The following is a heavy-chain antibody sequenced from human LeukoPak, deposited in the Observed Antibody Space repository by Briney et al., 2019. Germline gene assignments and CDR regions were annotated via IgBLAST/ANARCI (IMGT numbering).Heavy chain of an antibody. D-gene: IGHD6-13*01. Sequence: PGGSLRLSCAASGFTFSSYGMSWVRQAPGKGLEWVSAISGSGGSTYYADSVKGRFTISRDNSKNTLYLQMDSLRAEDTAVYYCAKDHSIKAAAGTFDYWGQGTLVTVSS. J-gene: IGHJ4*02. V-gene: IGHV3-23*01. CDR2: ISGSGGST. CDR3: AKDHSIKAAAGTFDY. CDR1: GFTFSSYG.